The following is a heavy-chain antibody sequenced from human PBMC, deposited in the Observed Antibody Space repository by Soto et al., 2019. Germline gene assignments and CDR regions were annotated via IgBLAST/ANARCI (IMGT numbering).Heavy chain of an antibody. CDR1: GFSFSTYN. J-gene: IGHJ4*02. V-gene: IGHV3-48*01. CDR2: ITTSSRTI. CDR3: VKDRSIGTTLQF. Sequence: TGGSLRLSCVGSGFSFSTYNMNWVRQAPGKGLEWVSYITTSSRTIYYADSVKGRFTISRDNAKNSLYLQMNSLRAEDTAIYYCVKDRSIGTTLQFWGQGTRVTVSS. D-gene: IGHD1-1*01.